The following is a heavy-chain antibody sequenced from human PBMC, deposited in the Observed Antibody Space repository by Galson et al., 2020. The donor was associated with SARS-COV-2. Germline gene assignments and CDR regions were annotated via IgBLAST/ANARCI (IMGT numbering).Heavy chain of an antibody. V-gene: IGHV3-21*01. CDR3: AREEKYGDFRNWFDP. J-gene: IGHJ5*02. D-gene: IGHD4-17*01. CDR2: ISTTSSYI. CDR1: GFTFSTYS. Sequence: TGGSLRLSWAASGFTFSTYSMNWVRQAPGKGLEWVSSISTTSSYIDYADSVKGQFTISRDNAKNSLYLQMNSLRAEDTAVYYCAREEKYGDFRNWFDPWGQGTLVTVSS.